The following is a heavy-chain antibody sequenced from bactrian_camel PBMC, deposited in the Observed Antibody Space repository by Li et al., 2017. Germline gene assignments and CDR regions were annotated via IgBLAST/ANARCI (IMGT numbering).Heavy chain of an antibody. Sequence: DVQLVESGGGLVQPGGSLRLSCAASGFTFSSYYINWVRQAPGKGLEWVSTIDNGGGTTYYADSVKGRFTISRDNAKNTVYLQMNSLRPEDTAVYYCVRDLQGDVGHNYWGQGTQVTVS. CDR2: IDNGGGTT. CDR1: GFTFSSYY. D-gene: IGHD2*01. V-gene: IGHV3S40*01. J-gene: IGHJ4*01. CDR3: VRDLQGDVGHNY.